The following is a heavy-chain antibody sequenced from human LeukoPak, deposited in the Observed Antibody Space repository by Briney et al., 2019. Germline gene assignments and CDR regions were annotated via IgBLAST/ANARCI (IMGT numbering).Heavy chain of an antibody. CDR1: GDSVSSNSAA. CDR2: TYYRSKWYN. J-gene: IGHJ5*02. V-gene: IGHV6-1*01. Sequence: SQTLSLTCAISGDSVSSNSAAWNWIRQSPSRDLEWLGRTYYRSKWYNDYAVSVKSRITINPDTSKNQFSLQLNSVTPEDTAVYYCARDFGIVGAPLSNNWFDPWGQGTLVTVSS. D-gene: IGHD1-26*01. CDR3: ARDFGIVGAPLSNNWFDP.